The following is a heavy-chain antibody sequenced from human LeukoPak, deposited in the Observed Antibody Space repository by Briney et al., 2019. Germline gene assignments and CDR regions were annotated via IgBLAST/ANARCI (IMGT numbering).Heavy chain of an antibody. CDR1: GYSISSGYY. V-gene: IGHV4-38-2*02. CDR2: IYQSGST. J-gene: IGHJ5*02. D-gene: IGHD3-10*01. Sequence: SETLSLTCAVSGYSISSGYYWGWIRQPPGKGLEWIGSIYQSGSTYYNPSLKSRVTTSLDTSKNQISLKLSSMTAADTAVYHCVRDSGVYYYGSGKHWFDPWGQGTLVTVSS. CDR3: VRDSGVYYYGSGKHWFDP.